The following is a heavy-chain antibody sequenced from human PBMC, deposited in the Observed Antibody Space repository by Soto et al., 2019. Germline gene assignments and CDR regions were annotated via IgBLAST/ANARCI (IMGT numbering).Heavy chain of an antibody. J-gene: IGHJ4*02. D-gene: IGHD6-6*01. V-gene: IGHV6-1*01. CDR2: TCYRSKWYN. CDR1: GESAASNNIA. CDR3: TRRRSSSFDF. Sequence: SPTISLTCDVSGESAASNNIAWNWLRQCTWRGLEWLGRTCYRSKWYNEYAVSVRSRITINLDTSKKQLTLQLKSVTPEDTAVDFCTRRRSSSFDFCGQGAQGTRSS.